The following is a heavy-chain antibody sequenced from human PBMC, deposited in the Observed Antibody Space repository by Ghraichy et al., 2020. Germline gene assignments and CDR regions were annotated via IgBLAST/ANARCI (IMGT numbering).Heavy chain of an antibody. CDR1: GFTFSSYE. CDR2: ISSSGSTI. D-gene: IGHD3-10*01. CDR3: ATLRRGVTASYFDY. Sequence: GGSLRLSCAASGFTFSSYEMNWVRQAPGKGLEWVSYISSSGSTIYYADSVKGRFTISRDNAKNSLYLQLNSLRAEDTAVYYCATLRRGVTASYFDYWGQGTLVTVSS. V-gene: IGHV3-48*03. J-gene: IGHJ4*02.